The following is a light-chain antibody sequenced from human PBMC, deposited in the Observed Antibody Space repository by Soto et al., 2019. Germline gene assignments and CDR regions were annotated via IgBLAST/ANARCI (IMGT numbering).Light chain of an antibody. CDR2: KAS. V-gene: IGKV1-17*01. CDR1: QGIRND. CDR3: QQYSSYPYT. Sequence: DIQMTQSPSSLSASVGDRVTITCRASQGIRNDLGWYQQKPGKAPKLLLYKASTLESGVPSRFSGNGSETDFTLTISSLQPDDIGTYYCQQYSSYPYTFGQGTRLEIK. J-gene: IGKJ5*01.